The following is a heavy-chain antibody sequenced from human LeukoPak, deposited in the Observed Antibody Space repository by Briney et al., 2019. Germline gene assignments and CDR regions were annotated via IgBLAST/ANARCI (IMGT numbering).Heavy chain of an antibody. Sequence: GGSLRLSCAVSGFTFDDYGMSWIRQVPGKGLEWISGINWNGGSRGYADSVKGRFTISRDNSKNTLYLQMNSLRAEDTAVYYCARAPYYYDSSGYSSGPLYWYFDLWGRGTLVTVSS. D-gene: IGHD3-22*01. J-gene: IGHJ2*01. V-gene: IGHV3-20*04. CDR3: ARAPYYYDSSGYSSGPLYWYFDL. CDR1: GFTFDDYG. CDR2: INWNGGSR.